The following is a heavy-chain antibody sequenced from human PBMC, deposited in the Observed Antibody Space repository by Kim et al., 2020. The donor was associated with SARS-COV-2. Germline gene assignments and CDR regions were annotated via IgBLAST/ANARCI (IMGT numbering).Heavy chain of an antibody. CDR3: VAGGTGGSDNWFDP. J-gene: IGHJ5*02. D-gene: IGHD1-26*01. Sequence: SVKVSRKASDFTFTRSAMQWVRQARGQRLESIGWIVVGNGNTVYAQKFRGRVTLTRDMSTSTAYMELRSLVFEDTAVYYCVAGGTGGSDNWFDPWGQGTLVTVSS. CDR2: IVVGNGNT. V-gene: IGHV1-58*02. CDR1: DFTFTRSA.